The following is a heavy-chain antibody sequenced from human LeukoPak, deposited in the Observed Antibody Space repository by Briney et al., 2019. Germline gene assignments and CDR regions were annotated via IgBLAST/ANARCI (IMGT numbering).Heavy chain of an antibody. CDR2: INSDGTGT. CDR3: ARIPRRAGYFDY. Sequence: GGSLRLSCAASGFTFSTYWMHWVRQAPGKGLVWVTRINSDGTGTSYADSVKGRFTISRDNSKNTLYLQMNSLRAEDTAVYYCARIPRRAGYFDYWGQGTLVTVSS. V-gene: IGHV3-74*01. D-gene: IGHD1-14*01. J-gene: IGHJ4*02. CDR1: GFTFSTYW.